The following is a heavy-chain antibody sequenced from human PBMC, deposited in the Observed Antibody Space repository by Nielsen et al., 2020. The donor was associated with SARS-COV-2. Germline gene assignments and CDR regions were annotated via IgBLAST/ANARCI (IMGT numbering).Heavy chain of an antibody. CDR1: GFTFDDYA. CDR3: AKLGGTDTIWNDY. D-gene: IGHD3-9*01. Sequence: SLKISCAASGFTFDDYAMHWVRQAPGKGLEWVSGISWNSGSIGYADSVKGRFTISRDNAKNSLYLQMNSLRAEDTALYYCAKLGGTDTIWNDYWGQGTLVTVSS. CDR2: ISWNSGSI. V-gene: IGHV3-9*01. J-gene: IGHJ4*02.